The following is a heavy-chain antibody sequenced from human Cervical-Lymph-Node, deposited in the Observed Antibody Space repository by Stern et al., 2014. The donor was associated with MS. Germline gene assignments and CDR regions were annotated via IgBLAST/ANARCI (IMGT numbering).Heavy chain of an antibody. Sequence: VQLVESGAEVKQPGASVKVSCKASGYNFTGYYLHWVRQAPGQGLEWMGRINPNSGGTNYVQKFQGRVTMTRDTSISTAYMELSRLESDDTAVYYCASLGDGDGYNYVGYWGQGTLVTVSS. CDR1: GYNFTGYY. J-gene: IGHJ4*02. CDR3: ASLGDGDGYNYVGY. CDR2: INPNSGGT. V-gene: IGHV1-2*06. D-gene: IGHD5-24*01.